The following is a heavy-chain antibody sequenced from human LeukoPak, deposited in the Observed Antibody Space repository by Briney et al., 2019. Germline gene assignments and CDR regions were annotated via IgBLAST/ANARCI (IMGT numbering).Heavy chain of an antibody. Sequence: PGRSLILSCAASGFTFSSYAMHWVRQAPGKGLEWVAVISYDGSNKYYADSVKGRFTISRDNSKNTLYLQMNSLRAEDTAVYYCARVSSYGNNWVDPWGQGTLVTVSS. D-gene: IGHD5-18*01. CDR2: ISYDGSNK. CDR3: ARVSSYGNNWVDP. CDR1: GFTFSSYA. J-gene: IGHJ5*02. V-gene: IGHV3-30-3*01.